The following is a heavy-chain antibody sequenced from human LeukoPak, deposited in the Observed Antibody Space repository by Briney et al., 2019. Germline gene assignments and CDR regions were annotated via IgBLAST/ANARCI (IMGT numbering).Heavy chain of an antibody. CDR3: ARDQPKDIVVVVAARDAFDI. V-gene: IGHV3-48*04. CDR2: ISGSSTTI. J-gene: IGHJ3*02. Sequence: GRSLRLSCAASGFTFTTYSMNWVRQAPGKGLEWVSYISGSSTTIYYADSVKGRFTISRDNAKNALYLQMNSLRAEDTAVYYCARDQPKDIVVVVAARDAFDIWGQGTMVTVSS. CDR1: GFTFTTYS. D-gene: IGHD2-15*01.